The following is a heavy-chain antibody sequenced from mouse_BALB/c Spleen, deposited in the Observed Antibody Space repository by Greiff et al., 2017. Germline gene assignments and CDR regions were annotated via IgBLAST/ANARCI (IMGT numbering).Heavy chain of an antibody. Sequence: VQLQQSGTVLARPGASVKMSCKASGYTFTSYWMHWVKQRPGQGLEWIGAIYPGNSDTSYNQKFKGKAKLTAVTSTSTAYMELSSLTNEDSAVYYCTRVETTAAGFAYWGQGTLVTVSA. D-gene: IGHD1-2*01. J-gene: IGHJ3*01. CDR2: IYPGNSDT. CDR3: TRVETTAAGFAY. CDR1: GYTFTSYW. V-gene: IGHV1-5*01.